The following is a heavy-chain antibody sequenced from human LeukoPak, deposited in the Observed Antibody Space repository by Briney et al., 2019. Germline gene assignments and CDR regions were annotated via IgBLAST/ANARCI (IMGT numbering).Heavy chain of an antibody. V-gene: IGHV3-21*04. Sequence: GGSLRLSCAASGFTFSSYNMNWVRQAPGKGPEWVSSITSSSSYIYYADSVKGRFTISRDNAKNSLYLQMNSLRAEDTAVYYCAKDGEIVGATLTYFDYWGQGTLVTVSS. J-gene: IGHJ4*02. CDR3: AKDGEIVGATLTYFDY. CDR1: GFTFSSYN. CDR2: ITSSSSYI. D-gene: IGHD1-26*01.